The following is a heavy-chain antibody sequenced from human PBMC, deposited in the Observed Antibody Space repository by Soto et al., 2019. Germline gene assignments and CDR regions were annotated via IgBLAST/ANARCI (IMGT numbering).Heavy chain of an antibody. V-gene: IGHV3-11*06. CDR3: AREGSYGGDFYGMDV. Sequence: VQLVESGGGLVQWGGSLRLSCAASGFTFSDYYMSWIRQAPGKGLEWVSYISSSSSYTNYADSVKGRFTISRDNAKNSLYLQMNSLRAEDTAVYYCAREGSYGGDFYGMDVWGQGTTVTVSS. J-gene: IGHJ6*02. D-gene: IGHD5-18*01. CDR1: GFTFSDYY. CDR2: ISSSSSYT.